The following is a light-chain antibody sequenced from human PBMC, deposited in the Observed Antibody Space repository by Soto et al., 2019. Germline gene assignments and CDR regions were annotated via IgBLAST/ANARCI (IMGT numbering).Light chain of an antibody. Sequence: EIVMTQSPATLSVSPGERATLSCTASQSVSSSYLAWYQQKPGQAPRLLIYGASSRATGIPDRFSGSRSGAEFTLTISSLQSEDFAVYYCQHYVNWPLTFGGGTKVDIK. V-gene: IGKV3D-15*01. CDR2: GAS. J-gene: IGKJ4*01. CDR3: QHYVNWPLT. CDR1: QSVSSSY.